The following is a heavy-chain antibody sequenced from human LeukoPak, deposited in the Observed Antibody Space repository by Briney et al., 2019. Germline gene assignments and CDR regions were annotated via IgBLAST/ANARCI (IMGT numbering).Heavy chain of an antibody. CDR3: AKGSTGSTGAFDY. Sequence: GGSLRLSCAASGFTFDDYAMHWVRQVPGKGLEWVSGISWNSGNISYADSVEGRFTISRDNAKNSLYLQMNSLRAEDMALYYCAKGSTGSTGAFDYWGQGTLVTVSS. D-gene: IGHD1-1*01. J-gene: IGHJ4*02. CDR2: ISWNSGNI. V-gene: IGHV3-9*03. CDR1: GFTFDDYA.